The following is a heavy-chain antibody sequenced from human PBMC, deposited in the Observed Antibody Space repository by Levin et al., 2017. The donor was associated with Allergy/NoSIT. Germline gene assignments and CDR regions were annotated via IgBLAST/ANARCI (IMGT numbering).Heavy chain of an antibody. CDR3: AKRGPGLAFDV. CDR2: VNGNGGST. V-gene: IGHV3-23*01. CDR1: TFSSYA. J-gene: IGHJ3*01. Sequence: TFSSYAMSWVRQAPGKGLEWVANVNGNGGSTNYADSVQGRFIISRDNFKDMLYLEMNRLRVDDTAVFYCAKRGPGLAFDVWGQGTMVTVSS. D-gene: IGHD7-27*01.